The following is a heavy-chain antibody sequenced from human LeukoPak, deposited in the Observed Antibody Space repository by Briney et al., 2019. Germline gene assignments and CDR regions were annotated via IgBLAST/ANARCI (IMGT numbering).Heavy chain of an antibody. Sequence: ESSETLSLTCTVSGGSISSYYWSWIRQPPGKGLEWIGYIYYSGSTNYNPSLKSRVTISVDTSKNQFSLKLSSVTAADTAVYYCAHGYNSRNFDYWGQGTLVTVSS. CDR3: AHGYNSRNFDY. CDR2: IYYSGST. D-gene: IGHD5-24*01. V-gene: IGHV4-59*01. CDR1: GGSISSYY. J-gene: IGHJ4*02.